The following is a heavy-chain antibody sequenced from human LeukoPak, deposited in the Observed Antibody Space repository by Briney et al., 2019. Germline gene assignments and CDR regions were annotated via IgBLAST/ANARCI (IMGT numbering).Heavy chain of an antibody. CDR3: AKENGDSSGYYYNNWFDP. Sequence: GGSLRLSCAASGFTFSSYAMSWVRQAPGKGLEWVSAISGSGGSTYYADSVKGRFTISRDNSKNTLYLQMNSLGAEDTAVYYCAKENGDSSGYYYNNWFDPWGQGTLVTVSS. CDR2: ISGSGGST. J-gene: IGHJ5*02. CDR1: GFTFSSYA. V-gene: IGHV3-23*01. D-gene: IGHD3-22*01.